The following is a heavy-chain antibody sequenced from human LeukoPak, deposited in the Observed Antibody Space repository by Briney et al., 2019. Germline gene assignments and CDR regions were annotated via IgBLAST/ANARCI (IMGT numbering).Heavy chain of an antibody. J-gene: IGHJ3*02. CDR1: GFTFDDYA. Sequence: SGRSLRLSCAASGFTFDDYAMHWVRQAPGKGLEWVSGISWNSGSIGYADSVKGRFTISRDNAKNSLYLQMNSLRAEDTALYYCAKDIGSSSWYGDAFDIWGQGTMVTVSS. CDR3: AKDIGSSSWYGDAFDI. V-gene: IGHV3-9*01. CDR2: ISWNSGSI. D-gene: IGHD6-13*01.